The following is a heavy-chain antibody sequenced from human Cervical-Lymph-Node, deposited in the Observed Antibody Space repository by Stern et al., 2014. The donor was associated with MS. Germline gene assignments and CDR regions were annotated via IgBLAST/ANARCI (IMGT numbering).Heavy chain of an antibody. CDR1: GGSISSDNYY. CDR3: ARDHFTPILDV. CDR2: IYYSGTT. J-gene: IGHJ6*02. Sequence: QLQLQESGPGLVKPSQTLSLTCTVSGGSISSDNYYWTWIRQHPGKGLEWIGHIYYSGTTYYNPSLKSRVSITVDTSQNLFSLRLSSGTAADTAVYYGARDHFTPILDVGGQGRTVTVS. D-gene: IGHD2-15*01. V-gene: IGHV4-31*03.